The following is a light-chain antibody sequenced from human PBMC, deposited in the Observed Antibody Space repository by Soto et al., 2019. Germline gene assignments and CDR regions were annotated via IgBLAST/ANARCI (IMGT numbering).Light chain of an antibody. Sequence: EIVMTQSPATLSVSRVERATLSCRASQSVSSNLAWYQQKPGQAPRLLIYGASTRATGIPARFSGSGSGTEFTLTISSLQSEDFAVHYCQQYNNWPPWTIGQGTKVEIK. J-gene: IGKJ1*01. CDR2: GAS. CDR3: QQYNNWPPWT. CDR1: QSVSSN. V-gene: IGKV3-15*01.